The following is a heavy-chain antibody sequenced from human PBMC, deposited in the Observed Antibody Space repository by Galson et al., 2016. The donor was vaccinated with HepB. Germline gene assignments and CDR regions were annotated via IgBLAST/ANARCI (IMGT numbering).Heavy chain of an antibody. J-gene: IGHJ4*02. CDR3: ARGSPWWDLAARSFDS. Sequence: SLRLSCAASGFTFSRYWMHWVRQVPGKGLVWVSRINSDGSFTRYADSVKGRFTISRDNAKNTLYLQMNSLRAEDTAVYYCARGSPWWDLAARSFDSWGQGTLVTVSS. CDR1: GFTFSRYW. V-gene: IGHV3-74*01. D-gene: IGHD1-26*01. CDR2: INSDGSFT.